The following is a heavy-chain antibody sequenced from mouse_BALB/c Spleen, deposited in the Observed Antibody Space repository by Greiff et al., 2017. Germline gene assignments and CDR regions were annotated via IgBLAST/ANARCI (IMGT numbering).Heavy chain of an antibody. CDR1: GYSITSDYA. Sequence: EVKLQESGPGLVKPSQSLSLTCTVTGYSITSDYAWNWIRQFPGNKLEWMGYISYSGSTSYNPSLKSRISVTRDTSKNQFFLQLNSVTTEDTATYYCARSGLRRCFDDWGQGTTLTVSS. J-gene: IGHJ2*01. V-gene: IGHV3-2*02. D-gene: IGHD2-2*01. CDR2: ISYSGST. CDR3: ARSGLRRCFDD.